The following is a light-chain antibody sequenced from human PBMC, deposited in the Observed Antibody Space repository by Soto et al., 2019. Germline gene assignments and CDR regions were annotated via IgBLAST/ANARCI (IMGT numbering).Light chain of an antibody. J-gene: IGLJ2*01. Sequence: QSVLTQPPSVSGAPGQRVTISCSGNSSNIGAGFDVHLYQQLPGAAPKLLIYASTNRPSGVPDRFSSSKSDTSASLAITGLQIDDEADYYCQSYDTGLTGHVLFGGGTKLTVL. CDR1: SSNIGAGFD. V-gene: IGLV1-40*01. CDR2: AST. CDR3: QSYDTGLTGHVL.